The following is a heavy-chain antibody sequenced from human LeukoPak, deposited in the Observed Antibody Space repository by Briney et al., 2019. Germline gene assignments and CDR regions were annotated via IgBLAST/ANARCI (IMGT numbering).Heavy chain of an antibody. D-gene: IGHD6-19*01. CDR3: VGGAYSSGWYYFDY. J-gene: IGHJ4*02. Sequence: ASVKVSCKASGYTFTSYYMHWVRQAAGQGREWMGIINPSGGSTSYAQKFKGRVNMNTDTSTSTVYMELSSLRSDDTAVYYCVGGAYSSGWYYFDYWGQGTLVTVSS. V-gene: IGHV1-46*01. CDR1: GYTFTSYY. CDR2: INPSGGST.